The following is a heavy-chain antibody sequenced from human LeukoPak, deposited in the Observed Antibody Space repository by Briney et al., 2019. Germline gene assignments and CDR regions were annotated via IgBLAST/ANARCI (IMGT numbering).Heavy chain of an antibody. CDR1: GFTFSSYW. V-gene: IGHV3-49*03. CDR2: IRSKAYGGTT. D-gene: IGHD6-19*01. CDR3: TRARYSSGWEGDY. J-gene: IGHJ4*02. Sequence: GGSLRLSCAASGFTFSSYWMSWFRQAPGKGLEWVGFIRSKAYGGTTEYAASVKGRFTISRDDSKSIAYLQMNSLKTEDTAVYYCTRARYSSGWEGDYWGQGTLVTVSS.